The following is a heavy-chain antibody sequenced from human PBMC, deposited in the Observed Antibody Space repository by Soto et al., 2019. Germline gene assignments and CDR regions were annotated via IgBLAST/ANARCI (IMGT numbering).Heavy chain of an antibody. CDR1: GFIVSSYY. V-gene: IGHV3-23*01. CDR3: AKDQGYYGSLDY. J-gene: IGHJ4*02. CDR2: ISGSGGST. Sequence: PGGSLRLSCAASGFIVSSYYMSWVRQAPGKGLEWVSAISGSGGSTYYADSVKGRFTISRDNSKNTLYLQMNSLRAEDTAVYYCAKDQGYYGSLDYWGQGTLVTVSS. D-gene: IGHD3-10*01.